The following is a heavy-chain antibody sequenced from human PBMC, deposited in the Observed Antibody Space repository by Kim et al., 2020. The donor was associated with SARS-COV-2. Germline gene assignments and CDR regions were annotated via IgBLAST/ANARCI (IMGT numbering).Heavy chain of an antibody. Sequence: ASVKVSCKAAGYPFSNHAMNWVQQAPGQGLEWMGYINTNNGKSTYAQAFTGRFVFSLDTSVSTAYLQISSLKAEDTAVYYCVTAANDFWSGYWQSGWFDPWGQGTLVIVSS. V-gene: IGHV7-4-1*02. CDR2: INTNNGKS. D-gene: IGHD3-3*01. J-gene: IGHJ5*02. CDR1: GYPFSNHA. CDR3: VTAANDFWSGYWQSGWFDP.